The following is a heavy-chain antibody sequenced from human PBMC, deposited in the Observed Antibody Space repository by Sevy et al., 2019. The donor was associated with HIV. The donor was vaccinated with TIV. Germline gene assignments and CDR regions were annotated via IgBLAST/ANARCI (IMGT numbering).Heavy chain of an antibody. J-gene: IGHJ3*02. CDR2: IKQDGSER. CDR1: GFTFSSYW. V-gene: IGHV3-7*01. D-gene: IGHD3-10*01. CDR3: ARVFPPDYYGSGSYSLGAFGI. Sequence: GGSLRLSCAASGFTFSSYWMSWVRQAPGKGLEWVANIKQDGSERYYVDSVQGRLTISRDNAKNSLYLQMNSLRAEDTAVYYCARVFPPDYYGSGSYSLGAFGIWGQGTMVTVSS.